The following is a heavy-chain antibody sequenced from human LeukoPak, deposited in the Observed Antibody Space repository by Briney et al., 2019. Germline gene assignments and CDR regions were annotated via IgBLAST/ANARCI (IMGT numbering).Heavy chain of an antibody. CDR1: GGSISSYY. Sequence: ETLSLTCTVSGGSISSYYWSWIRQPPGKGLEWVSAISGSGGSTYYADSVKGRFTISRDNSKNTLYLQMNSLRAEDTAVYYCAKEVYGGKPQYFQHWGQGTLVTVSS. D-gene: IGHD4-23*01. CDR2: ISGSGGST. J-gene: IGHJ1*01. CDR3: AKEVYGGKPQYFQH. V-gene: IGHV3-23*01.